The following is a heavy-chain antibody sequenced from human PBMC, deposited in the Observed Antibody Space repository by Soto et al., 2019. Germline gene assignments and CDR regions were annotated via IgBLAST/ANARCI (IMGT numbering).Heavy chain of an antibody. CDR2: SYYNGVT. Sequence: QVQLQESGPGLVLPSATLSLTCTVSGGSISSDSWSWIRQSPGKARAWIGYSYYNGVTKYNPSLTSRVTMSVDTSQNQFSLRLTSVTAADTAVYYCARRSRSSSGWYFLDYWGQGTLVTVSS. J-gene: IGHJ4*02. D-gene: IGHD6-19*01. V-gene: IGHV4-59*01. CDR1: GGSISSDS. CDR3: ARRSRSSSGWYFLDY.